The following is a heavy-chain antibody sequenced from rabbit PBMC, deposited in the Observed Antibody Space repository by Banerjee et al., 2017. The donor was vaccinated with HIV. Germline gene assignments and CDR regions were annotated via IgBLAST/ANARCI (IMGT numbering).Heavy chain of an antibody. Sequence: QSLEESGGDLVKPGASLTLTCTASGIDFSSYYYMCWVRQAPGKGPEWSACIYAGSSGNTYYATWAKGRFTISKTSSTVTLQMTSLTAADTATYFCARETLGYGGYSYANLWGPGTLVTVS. D-gene: IGHD8-1*01. V-gene: IGHV1S40*01. CDR1: GIDFSSYYY. J-gene: IGHJ4*01. CDR2: IYAGSSGNT. CDR3: ARETLGYGGYSYANL.